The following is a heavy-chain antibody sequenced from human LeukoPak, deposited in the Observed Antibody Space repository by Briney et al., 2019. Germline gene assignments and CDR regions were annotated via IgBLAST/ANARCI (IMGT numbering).Heavy chain of an antibody. CDR2: ISYSGST. CDR1: GGSVSSGRYY. Sequence: PSETLSLTCTVSGGSVSSGRYYWSWIRQPPGKGLERIGYISYSGSTNYNPSLNSRVTISVDTSKNQFSLNLTSVTAADTAVYYCARGGLGGITAYSNYLFDYWGQGTLVTVSS. CDR3: ARGGLGGITAYSNYLFDY. V-gene: IGHV4-61*01. D-gene: IGHD4-11*01. J-gene: IGHJ4*02.